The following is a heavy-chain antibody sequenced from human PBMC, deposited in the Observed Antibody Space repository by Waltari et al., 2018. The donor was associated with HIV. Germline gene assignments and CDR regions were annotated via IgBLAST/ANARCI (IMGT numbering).Heavy chain of an antibody. J-gene: IGHJ3*02. D-gene: IGHD3-22*01. CDR1: GYTFTNYW. CDR3: ARLFYYETAGDINNPFDI. CDR2: INRVDPST. V-gene: IGHV5-51*03. Sequence: EVQLVQSGAEVRKSGESLKISCKASGYTFTNYWIAWVRQMSGEGLGWLGIINRVDPSTRYNPSVEGQVTISVDKSIATAYLEWSNLNASDAAIYYCARLFYYETAGDINNPFDIWGQGTVVTVS.